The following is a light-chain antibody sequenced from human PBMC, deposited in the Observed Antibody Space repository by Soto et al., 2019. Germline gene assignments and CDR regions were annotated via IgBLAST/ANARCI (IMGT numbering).Light chain of an antibody. V-gene: IGKV3D-15*01. CDR1: QSVSSN. Sequence: EIVMTPSPATLSVSPGERATLSCRASQSVSSNLAFYQPTPGQAPRLLIYGASTRATGIPARFRGSGSGTEFTLTISSLQSEDFAVYYCQQRSNWPITFGQGTRLEIK. CDR2: GAS. CDR3: QQRSNWPIT. J-gene: IGKJ5*01.